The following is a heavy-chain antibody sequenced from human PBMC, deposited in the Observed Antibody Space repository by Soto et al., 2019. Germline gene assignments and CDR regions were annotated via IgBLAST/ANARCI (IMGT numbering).Heavy chain of an antibody. D-gene: IGHD1-26*01. J-gene: IGHJ4*02. CDR1: GYTLTELS. V-gene: IGHV1-24*01. CDR3: ATGNQWGLQLAY. Sequence: ASVKVSCKVSGYTLTELSMHWVRQAPAKGLEWMGGFDPEDGETIYPQKFQGRVTMTEDTSTDTAYMELSSLRSEDTAVYYCATGNQWGLQLAYWGQGTLVTVSS. CDR2: FDPEDGET.